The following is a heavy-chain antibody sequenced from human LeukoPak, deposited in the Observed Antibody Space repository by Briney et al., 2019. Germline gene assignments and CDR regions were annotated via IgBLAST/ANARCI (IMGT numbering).Heavy chain of an antibody. D-gene: IGHD1-1*01. Sequence: ASVKVSCKASGYTFPSYTIHWVRQAPGQGLEWMGIINPSGGSTSYAQKFQGRVTMTRDTSTSTVYMELSSLRSEDTAVYYCARVLESNDAFDIWGQGTMVTVSS. CDR2: INPSGGST. CDR1: GYTFPSYT. J-gene: IGHJ3*02. V-gene: IGHV1-46*01. CDR3: ARVLESNDAFDI.